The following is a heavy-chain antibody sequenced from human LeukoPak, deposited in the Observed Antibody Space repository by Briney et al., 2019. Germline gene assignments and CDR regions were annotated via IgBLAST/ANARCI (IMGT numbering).Heavy chain of an antibody. D-gene: IGHD2-21*02. CDR2: IIPILGIA. Sequence: GASVKVSCKASGGTFSSYAISWVRQASGQGLEWMGRIIPILGIANYAQKFQGRVTITADKSTSTAYMELSSLRSEDTAVYYCARDPQLRHIVVVTAHLTGFDPWGQGTLVTVSS. CDR1: GGTFSSYA. CDR3: ARDPQLRHIVVVTAHLTGFDP. J-gene: IGHJ5*02. V-gene: IGHV1-69*04.